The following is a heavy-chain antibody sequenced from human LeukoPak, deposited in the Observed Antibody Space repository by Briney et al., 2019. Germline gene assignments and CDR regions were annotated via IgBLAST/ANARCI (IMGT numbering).Heavy chain of an antibody. J-gene: IGHJ3*02. CDR1: GFTFNSYG. V-gene: IGHV3-33*06. Sequence: GGSLRLSCAASGFTFNSYGMHWVRQAPGKGLEWVAVIWYDGSNKYYADFVKGRFTISRDNSKNTLYLQMNSLRAEDTAVYYCAKERHRYCSGGSCDAFDIWGQGTMVTVSS. CDR3: AKERHRYCSGGSCDAFDI. D-gene: IGHD2-15*01. CDR2: IWYDGSNK.